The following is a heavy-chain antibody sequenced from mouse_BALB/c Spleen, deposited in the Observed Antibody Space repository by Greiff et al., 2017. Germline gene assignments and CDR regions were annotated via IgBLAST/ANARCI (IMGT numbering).Heavy chain of an antibody. CDR3: ARSPITTCAMDY. CDR2: IDPANGNT. Sequence: EVQRVESGAELVKPGASVKLSCTASGFNIKDTYMHWVKQRPEQGLEWIGRIDPANGNTKYDPKFQGKATITADTSSNTAYLQLSSLTSEDTAVYYCARSPITTCAMDYWGQGTSVTVSS. V-gene: IGHV14-3*02. CDR1: GFNIKDTY. J-gene: IGHJ4*01. D-gene: IGHD1-2*01.